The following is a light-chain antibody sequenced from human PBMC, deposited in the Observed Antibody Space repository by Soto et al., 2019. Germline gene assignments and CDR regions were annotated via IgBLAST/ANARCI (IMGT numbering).Light chain of an antibody. CDR3: QQYDNLLPIT. Sequence: DIQMTQSPSSLSASVGDRVTITCRASQGISRYLNWYQQKPGKAPKVLIYAASNLESGVPSRFSGSGSGTDFSLTISSLQAGDFATYYCQQYDNLLPITFGQGTRLEIK. V-gene: IGKV1-39*01. J-gene: IGKJ5*01. CDR1: QGISRY. CDR2: AAS.